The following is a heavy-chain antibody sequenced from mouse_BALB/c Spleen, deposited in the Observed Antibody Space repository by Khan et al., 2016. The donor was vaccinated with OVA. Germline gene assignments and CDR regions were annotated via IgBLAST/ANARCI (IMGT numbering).Heavy chain of an antibody. D-gene: IGHD2-14*01. J-gene: IGHJ4*01. V-gene: IGHV2-6-4*01. Sequence: VELVESGPGLVAPSQSLSITCTVSGFSLSRYNIHWVRQPPGKGLEWLGMIWGGGGTDYNSTLKIRLSISKDNSKSQVFLKMNSLQTDDTAIYFCARAYYRYDGYYAMDYWGQGTSVTASS. CDR1: GFSLSRYN. CDR2: IWGGGGT. CDR3: ARAYYRYDGYYAMDY.